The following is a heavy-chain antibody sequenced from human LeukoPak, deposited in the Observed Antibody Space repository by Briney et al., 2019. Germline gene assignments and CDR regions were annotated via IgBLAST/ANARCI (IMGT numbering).Heavy chain of an antibody. CDR3: ANNYYGSGSYSSPEPTFGH. Sequence: GASVKVSCKASGYTFTGYYMHWVRQAPGQGLEWMGWINPNSGGTNYAQKFQGGVTMTRDTSISTAYMELSRLRSDDTAVYYYANNYYGSGSYSSPEPTFGHWGQGTLVTVSS. V-gene: IGHV1-2*02. CDR1: GYTFTGYY. J-gene: IGHJ5*02. D-gene: IGHD3-10*01. CDR2: INPNSGGT.